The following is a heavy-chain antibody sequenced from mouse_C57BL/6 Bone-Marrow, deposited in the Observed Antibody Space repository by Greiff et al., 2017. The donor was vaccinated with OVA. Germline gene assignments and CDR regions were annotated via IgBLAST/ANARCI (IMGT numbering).Heavy chain of an antibody. J-gene: IGHJ2*01. CDR2: IYPGDGDT. Sequence: VQLQQSGPELVKPGASVKISCKASGYAFSSSWMNWVKQRPGKGLEWIGRIYPGDGDTNYNGKFKGKATLTADKSSSTAYIQLSSLTSEDSAVYFCARWGIGYWGQGTTLTVSS. CDR3: ARWGIGY. CDR1: GYAFSSSW. V-gene: IGHV1-82*01. D-gene: IGHD2-14*01.